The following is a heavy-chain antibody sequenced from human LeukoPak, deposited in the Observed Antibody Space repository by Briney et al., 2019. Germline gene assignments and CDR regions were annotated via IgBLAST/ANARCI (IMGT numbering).Heavy chain of an antibody. V-gene: IGHV3-23*01. CDR3: AKDRGRYYDSSGYYWGYYFDS. Sequence: GGSLRLSCAASGFTFSSCAVNWVRQAPGKGLEWVSAISGSGGSTHYADSVKGRFTISRDNSKNTLYLQMSSLRAEDTAVYYCAKDRGRYYDSSGYYWGYYFDSWGQGILVTVST. CDR2: ISGSGGST. J-gene: IGHJ4*02. D-gene: IGHD3-22*01. CDR1: GFTFSSCA.